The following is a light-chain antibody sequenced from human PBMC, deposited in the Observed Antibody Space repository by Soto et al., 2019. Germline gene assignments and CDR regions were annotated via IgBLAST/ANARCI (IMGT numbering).Light chain of an antibody. CDR2: KAS. Sequence: DVQMTQSPSTLSASVGDRVTITCRASQTIDNWLAGYQQKLGKAPKLLIYKASSLETGVPSRFSGSGSGTEFSLTISNLEPDDFATYHCQQYYTNSQASFGQGTKVEIK. CDR3: QQYYTNSQAS. V-gene: IGKV1-5*03. CDR1: QTIDNW. J-gene: IGKJ1*01.